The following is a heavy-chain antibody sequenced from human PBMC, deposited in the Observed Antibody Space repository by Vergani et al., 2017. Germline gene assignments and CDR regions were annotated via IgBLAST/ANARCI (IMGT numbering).Heavy chain of an antibody. J-gene: IGHJ4*02. Sequence: ELQLVESGGGLVQPGGSLRLSCAASGSTVSGNYMTWVRQAPGKGLEWVSSISSSSSYIYYADSVKGRFTISRDNAKNSLYLQMNSLRAEDTAVYYCARAYCSSTSCYGGYWGQGTLVTVSS. V-gene: IGHV3-21*01. CDR1: GSTVSGNY. CDR3: ARAYCSSTSCYGGY. CDR2: ISSSSSYI. D-gene: IGHD2-2*01.